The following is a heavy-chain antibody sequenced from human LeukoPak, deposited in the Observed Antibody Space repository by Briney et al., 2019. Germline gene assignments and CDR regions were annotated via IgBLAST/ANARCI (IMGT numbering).Heavy chain of an antibody. CDR2: ISYDGSKN. V-gene: IGHV3-30-3*01. CDR3: AGGKFSSSGYFLNY. Sequence: PGGSLRLSCAASGFTFSSCAVHWARQAPGKGLEWVAVISYDGSKNYYGDSVKGRFTISRDNSKNTLYLQMNSLRAEDTAVYFCAGGKFSSSGYFLNYWGQGTLVTVSS. D-gene: IGHD6-13*01. J-gene: IGHJ4*02. CDR1: GFTFSSCA.